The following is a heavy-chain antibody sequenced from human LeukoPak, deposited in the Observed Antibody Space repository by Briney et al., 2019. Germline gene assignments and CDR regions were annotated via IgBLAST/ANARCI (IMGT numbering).Heavy chain of an antibody. CDR3: ARGPFAMPNDRLSFFFDF. D-gene: IGHD2-8*01. Sequence: ASESLSLTCAVYGASFNTYYWTWVRQSPDKGLEWIGEVKNEGKTNVNPSFRRRVPISVAASKKQFSLKLTTVTVAAPAIFFCARGPFAMPNDRLSFFFDFWGQGTLVTVSS. CDR2: VKNEGKT. V-gene: IGHV4-34*01. CDR1: GASFNTYY. J-gene: IGHJ5*01.